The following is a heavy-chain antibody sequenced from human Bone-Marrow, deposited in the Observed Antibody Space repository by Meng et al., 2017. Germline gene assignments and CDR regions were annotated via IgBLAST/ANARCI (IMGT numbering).Heavy chain of an antibody. CDR1: GASISSSHW. CDR3: ARAAYDIWSGYAP. Sequence: QVGLMGSGPGLVRPSGTLSLTGAVSGASISSSHWWGWVRQPPGKGLEWIGEIYHDGSTNYTPSLKSRVTISVDKSKNQFSLKLSSVTAADTAVYYCARAAYDIWSGYAPWGQGSLVTVSS. D-gene: IGHD3-3*01. CDR2: IYHDGST. V-gene: IGHV4-4*02. J-gene: IGHJ5*02.